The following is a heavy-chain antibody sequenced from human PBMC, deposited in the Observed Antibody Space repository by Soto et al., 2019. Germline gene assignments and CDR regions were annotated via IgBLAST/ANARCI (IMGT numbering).Heavy chain of an antibody. J-gene: IGHJ4*02. CDR3: ASCIHLSLRRITNGYSG. CDR2: IIPMFGTA. Sequence: QVQLVQSGAEVKKPESSVKVSCKAPGGTFSTYAISWVRQAPGQGLEWMGGIIPMFGTANYAQRFQDRVTIPADESTTTVYMALSSLISQHTAVYFCASCIHLSLRRITNGYSGWGQGTLVTVSS. CDR1: GGTFSTYA. D-gene: IGHD3-22*01. V-gene: IGHV1-69*12.